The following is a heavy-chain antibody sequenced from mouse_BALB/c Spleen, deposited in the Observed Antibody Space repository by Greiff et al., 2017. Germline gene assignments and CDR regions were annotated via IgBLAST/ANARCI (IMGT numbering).Heavy chain of an antibody. CDR3: AHGYLFAY. Sequence: QVQLQQSGAELARPGASVKLSCKASGYTFTDYYINWVKQRTGQGLEWIGEIYPGSGNTYYNEKFKGKATLTADKSSSTAYMQLSSLTSEDSSVYFCAHGYLFAYWGQGTLVTVSA. CDR2: IYPGSGNT. V-gene: IGHV1-77*01. D-gene: IGHD2-3*01. J-gene: IGHJ3*01. CDR1: GYTFTDYY.